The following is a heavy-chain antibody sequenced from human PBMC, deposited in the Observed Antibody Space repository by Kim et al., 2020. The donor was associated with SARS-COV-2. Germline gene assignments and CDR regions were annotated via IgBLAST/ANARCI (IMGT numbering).Heavy chain of an antibody. J-gene: IGHJ6*02. Sequence: ASVKVSCKASGYTFTSYAMHWVRQAPGQRLEWMGWINAGNGNTKYSQKFQGRVTITRDTSASTAYMEPSSLRSEDTAVYYCARDRLILYYYGMDAWGQGTTVTVSS. CDR1: GYTFTSYA. CDR2: INAGNGNT. D-gene: IGHD2-8*01. V-gene: IGHV1-3*01. CDR3: ARDRLILYYYGMDA.